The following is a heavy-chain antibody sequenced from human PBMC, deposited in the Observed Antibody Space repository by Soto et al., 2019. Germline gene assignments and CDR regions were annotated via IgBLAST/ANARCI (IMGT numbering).Heavy chain of an antibody. Sequence: QVQLVESGGGVVQPGRSLRLSCAASGFTFTNCAMHWVRQAPRKGLEWVAVVGSDGMHKYYGDFVKVRFTISRDTSENTAYLQMDMLTSEDTAVYYCARDVIVDAPDYFHYWGRGTLVTVSS. J-gene: IGHJ4*02. V-gene: IGHV3-30*17. D-gene: IGHD1-26*01. CDR1: GFTFTNCA. CDR2: VGSDGMHK. CDR3: ARDVIVDAPDYFHY.